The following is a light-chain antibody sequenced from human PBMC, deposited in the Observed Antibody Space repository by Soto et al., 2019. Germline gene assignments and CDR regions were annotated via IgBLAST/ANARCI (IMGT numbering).Light chain of an antibody. Sequence: DIQMTQSPSSVSASAGDRVTITCRSSQTISSWLAWYQQQPGKAPKLLIYKASTLNSGVPSRFSGSGSGTEFTLTISSLQPDDFATYYCQHYNSYSGAFGQGTKVDI. CDR1: QTISSW. J-gene: IGKJ1*01. CDR2: KAS. V-gene: IGKV1-5*03. CDR3: QHYNSYSGA.